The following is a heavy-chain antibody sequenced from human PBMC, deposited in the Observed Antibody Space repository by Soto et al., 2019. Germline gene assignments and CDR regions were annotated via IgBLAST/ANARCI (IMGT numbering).Heavy chain of an antibody. CDR1: GGSFSGYY. V-gene: IGHV4-34*01. Sequence: QVQLQQWGAGLLKPSETLSLTCAVYGGSFSGYYWSWIRQPPGKGLEWIGEINHSGSTNYNPSLKSRVTISVDTSKNQFSLKLSSVTAADTAVYYCARGHGGSFQSLYYYYKDVWGKGTTVTVSS. J-gene: IGHJ6*03. CDR2: INHSGST. D-gene: IGHD2-15*01. CDR3: ARGHGGSFQSLYYYYKDV.